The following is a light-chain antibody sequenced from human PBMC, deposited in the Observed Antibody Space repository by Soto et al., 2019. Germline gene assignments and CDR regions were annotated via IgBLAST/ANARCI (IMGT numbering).Light chain of an antibody. Sequence: DLQMTQSPSSLSASVGDGVTITCRASQSIGISLNWYQQRPGKAPKLLVFAASSLQSGVPSRFSGSGSGTDFTLTISSLHPEDFATYYCQQHDNLPLTFGGGTKVEI. V-gene: IGKV1-39*01. CDR2: AAS. CDR3: QQHDNLPLT. CDR1: QSIGIS. J-gene: IGKJ4*01.